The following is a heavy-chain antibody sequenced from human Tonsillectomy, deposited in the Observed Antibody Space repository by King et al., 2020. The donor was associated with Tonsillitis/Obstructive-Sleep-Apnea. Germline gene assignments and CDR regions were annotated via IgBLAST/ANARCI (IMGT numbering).Heavy chain of an antibody. Sequence: QLVQSGGGLVQPGGSLRLSCAASGFTFSSYAMNWVRQAPGKGLEWVSGISGSGGSTYYADSVKGRFTISRDNSKNTLYLQMNSLRAEDTAVYYCAKERYDSSGPFPPGAFDIWGQGTMVTVSS. CDR3: AKERYDSSGPFPPGAFDI. CDR2: ISGSGGST. V-gene: IGHV3-23*04. J-gene: IGHJ3*02. D-gene: IGHD3-22*01. CDR1: GFTFSSYA.